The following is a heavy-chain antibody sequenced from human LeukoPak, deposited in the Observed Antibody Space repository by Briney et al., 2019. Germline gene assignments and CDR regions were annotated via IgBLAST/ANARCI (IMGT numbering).Heavy chain of an antibody. J-gene: IGHJ4*02. D-gene: IGHD2-15*01. V-gene: IGHV5-51*01. CDR2: IYPGDSDT. Sequence: GESLKISCKGSGYSFTTYWIGWVRQMPGKGLEWMGIIYPGDSDTRYSPSFQGQVTISADESINTAYLKWSSLKASDSAMYYCARVRDCSGGSCYSFHYWGQGTLVTVSS. CDR1: GYSFTTYW. CDR3: ARVRDCSGGSCYSFHY.